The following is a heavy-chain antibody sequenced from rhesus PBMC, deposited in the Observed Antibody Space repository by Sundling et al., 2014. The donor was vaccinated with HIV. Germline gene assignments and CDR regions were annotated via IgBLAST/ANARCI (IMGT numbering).Heavy chain of an antibody. Sequence: EVQLVESGGGLVQPEGPLRLSCAASGFTFSSSDMSWVRQAPGKGLEWVSSISSSSVYIYYADSVKGRFTISRDNAKNSLSLQMNXLRVEDTAVYYCTRAYNNYFDYWGQGSPGHPSPQ. CDR1: GFTFSSSD. CDR3: TRAYNNYFDY. J-gene: IGHJ4*01. D-gene: IGHD3-3*01. V-gene: IGHV3-136*01. CDR2: ISSSSVYI.